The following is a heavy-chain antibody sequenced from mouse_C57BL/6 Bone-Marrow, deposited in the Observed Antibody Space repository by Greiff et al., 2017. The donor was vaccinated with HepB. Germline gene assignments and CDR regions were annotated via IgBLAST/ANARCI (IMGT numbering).Heavy chain of an antibody. CDR1: GYAFSSSW. Sequence: VQLQESGPELVKPGASVKISCKASGYAFSSSWMNWVKQRPGKGLEWIGRIYPGDGDTNYTGKFKGKATLTADKSSSTAYMQLSSLTSEDSAVYFCARRKRYYAMDYWGQGTSVTVSS. V-gene: IGHV1-82*01. CDR3: ARRKRYYAMDY. CDR2: IYPGDGDT. J-gene: IGHJ4*01.